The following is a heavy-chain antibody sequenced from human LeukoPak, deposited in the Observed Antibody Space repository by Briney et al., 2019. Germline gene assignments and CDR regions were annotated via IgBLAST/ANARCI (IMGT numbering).Heavy chain of an antibody. CDR1: GGSISSGGDY. D-gene: IGHD2-2*01. J-gene: IGHJ6*02. CDR3: ASAVGRDCSSTSCLDYYYGMDV. CDR2: IYYSGST. Sequence: NPSETLSLTCTVSGGSISSGGDYWSWIRQHPGKGLEWIGYIYYSGSTYYNPSLKSRVTISVDTSKSQFSLKLSSVTAADTAVYYCASAVGRDCSSTSCLDYYYGMDVWGQGTTVTVSS. V-gene: IGHV4-31*03.